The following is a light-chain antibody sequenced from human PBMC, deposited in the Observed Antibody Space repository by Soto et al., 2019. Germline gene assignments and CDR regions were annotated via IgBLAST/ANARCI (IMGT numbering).Light chain of an antibody. CDR1: QGISSY. J-gene: IGKJ4*01. CDR3: QKYDSAASLT. Sequence: DIQMTQSPSSLSASVGDRVTVTCRASQGISSYLAWYQQKPGKVPKLLIYAASTLQQGVPSRFSGSGSGTDFTLTISSLQPEDVATYYCQKYDSAASLTFGGGTKVEIK. CDR2: AAS. V-gene: IGKV1-27*01.